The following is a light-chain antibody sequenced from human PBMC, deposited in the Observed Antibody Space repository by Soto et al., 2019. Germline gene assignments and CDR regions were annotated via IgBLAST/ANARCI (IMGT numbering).Light chain of an antibody. CDR1: QNITIF. Sequence: DIQVTQSPSSLSASVGDRVTMTCRASQNITIFFNWYLQQPGKAPKLLIYDASSLQTGVPSRFSGSGSGTDFTLTISSLQPEDFGTYYCQQSYITPRTFGQGTKVDIK. CDR3: QQSYITPRT. CDR2: DAS. V-gene: IGKV1-39*01. J-gene: IGKJ1*01.